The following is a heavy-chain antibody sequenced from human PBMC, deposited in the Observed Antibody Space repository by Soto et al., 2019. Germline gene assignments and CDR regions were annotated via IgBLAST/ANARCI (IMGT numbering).Heavy chain of an antibody. CDR2: LIPIYDEP. CDR3: ARVRDPHLDHYGLDV. CDR1: GFTFNVYG. J-gene: IGHJ6*02. V-gene: IGHV1-69*06. Sequence: QVQLVQSGAEVKNPGSSVRVSCKTSGFTFNVYGIHWVRQAPGQGLEWMGGLIPIYDEPNYAQKFQGRVTITADKSTATVYLELNSLRSEDTAVYFCARVRDPHLDHYGLDVWGQGTTLTVSS.